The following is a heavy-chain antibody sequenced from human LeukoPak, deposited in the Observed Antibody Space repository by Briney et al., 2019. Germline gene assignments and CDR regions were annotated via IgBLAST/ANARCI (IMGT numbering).Heavy chain of an antibody. D-gene: IGHD3-10*01. J-gene: IGHJ4*02. CDR1: GFSLSTSGVG. CDR3: ATRQVVNYHGSGSYKVSFDY. Sequence: ESGPTLVNPTQTLTLTCTFSGFSLSTSGVGVGWIRQPPGKALEWLALIYWNDDKRYSPSLKSRLTITKDTSKNQVVLTMTNMDPVDNAPYYRATRQVVNYHGSGSYKVSFDYWGQGTLVTVSS. V-gene: IGHV2-5*01. CDR2: IYWNDDK.